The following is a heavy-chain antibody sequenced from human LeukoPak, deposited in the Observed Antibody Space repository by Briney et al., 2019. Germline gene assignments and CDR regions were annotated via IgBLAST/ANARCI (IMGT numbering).Heavy chain of an antibody. D-gene: IGHD6-19*01. Sequence: PSETLSLTCAVYGGSFSGYYWSWIRQPPGKGLEWIGEINHSGSTNYNPSLKSRVTISVDTSKNQFSLKLSSVTAADTAVYYCARQTRRWASGWYTYYYYYMDVWGKGTTVTISS. CDR1: GGSFSGYY. CDR2: INHSGST. J-gene: IGHJ6*03. CDR3: ARQTRRWASGWYTYYYYYMDV. V-gene: IGHV4-34*01.